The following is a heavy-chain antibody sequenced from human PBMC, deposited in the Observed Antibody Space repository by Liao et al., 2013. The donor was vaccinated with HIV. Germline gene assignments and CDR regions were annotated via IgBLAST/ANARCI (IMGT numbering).Heavy chain of an antibody. CDR1: GGSISSSSYY. J-gene: IGHJ4*02. Sequence: QVQLQESGPGLVKPSETLSLTCSVSGGSISSSSYYWGWVRQPPGKGLEWVGSVYYRGASYYNPSLKSRVSISLGTSKNQFSLNLTSVSAADTAVYYCAPRDSSSGALLWGQGILVTVSS. CDR2: VYYRGAS. D-gene: IGHD6-6*01. CDR3: APRDSSSGALL. V-gene: IGHV4-39*07.